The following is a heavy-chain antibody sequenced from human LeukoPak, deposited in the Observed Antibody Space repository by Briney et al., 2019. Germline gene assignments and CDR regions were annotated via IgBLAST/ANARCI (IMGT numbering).Heavy chain of an antibody. CDR2: INHSGST. J-gene: IGHJ4*02. V-gene: IGHV4-39*07. D-gene: IGHD3-22*01. CDR3: ARGKSRYYDSSGYPRYFDY. Sequence: PSETLSLTCTVPGGSISSSSYYWGWIRQPPGKGLEWIGEINHSGSTNYNPSLKSRVTISVDTSKNQFSLKLSSVIAADTAVYYCARGKSRYYDSSGYPRYFDYWGQGTLVTVSS. CDR1: GGSISSSSYY.